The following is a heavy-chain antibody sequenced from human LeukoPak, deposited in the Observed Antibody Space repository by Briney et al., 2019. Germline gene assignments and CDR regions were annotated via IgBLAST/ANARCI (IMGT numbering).Heavy chain of an antibody. CDR1: GFTFSSYG. CDR3: AKDRGVGSTLHY. D-gene: IGHD1-26*01. CDR2: ISYDGSYK. Sequence: GGSLRLSCAASGFTFSSYGMHWVRQAPGKGLEWVAVISYDGSYKYYTDSVKGRFTISRDNSKNTLYLQMNSLRAEDMAVYHCAKDRGVGSTLHYWGQGTLVTVSS. V-gene: IGHV3-30*18. J-gene: IGHJ4*02.